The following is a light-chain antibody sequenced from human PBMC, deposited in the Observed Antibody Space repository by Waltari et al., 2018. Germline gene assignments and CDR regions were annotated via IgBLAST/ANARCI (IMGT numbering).Light chain of an antibody. CDR2: DVS. CDR3: CSYAGTYTWL. CDR1: SSDVGGSNY. J-gene: IGLJ3*02. V-gene: IGLV2-11*01. Sequence: QSALTQPRSVSGSPGQSVTISCTGTSSDVGGSNYVSWYQRLPGKAPPVVIYDVSRRPSGVPDRFTGSRSGNTATLTISGLQAEDEADYHCCSYAGTYTWLFGGGNKLTVL.